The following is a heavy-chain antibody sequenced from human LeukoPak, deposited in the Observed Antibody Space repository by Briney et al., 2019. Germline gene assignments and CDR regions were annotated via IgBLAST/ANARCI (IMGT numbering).Heavy chain of an antibody. CDR3: ARNGGYDILTGYDFDY. CDR1: GYTFTSYG. J-gene: IGHJ4*02. CDR2: ISAYNGNT. V-gene: IGHV1-18*04. D-gene: IGHD3-9*01. Sequence: ASVKVSCKASGYTFTSYGISWVRQAPGQGLEWMGWISAYNGNTNYAQKLQGRVIMTTDTSTSTAYMELRSLRSDDTAVYYCARNGGYDILTGYDFDYWGQGTLVTVSS.